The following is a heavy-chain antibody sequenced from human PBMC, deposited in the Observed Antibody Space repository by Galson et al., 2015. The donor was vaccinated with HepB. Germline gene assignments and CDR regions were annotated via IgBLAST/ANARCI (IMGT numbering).Heavy chain of an antibody. D-gene: IGHD3-10*01. CDR3: ARSTGDLDY. J-gene: IGHJ4*02. CDR1: GDSVSSKGAA. V-gene: IGHV6-1*01. CDR2: TWYRSKWYN. Sequence: CAISGDSVSSKGAAWNWIRQSPSRGLEWLGRTWYRSKWYNGYAVSVKSQITINPDTSKNQFSLHLSSVTPEDTAVYYCARSTGDLDYWGQGTLVTVSS.